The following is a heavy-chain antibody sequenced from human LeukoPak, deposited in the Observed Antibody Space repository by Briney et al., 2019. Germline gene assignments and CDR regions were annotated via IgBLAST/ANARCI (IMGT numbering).Heavy chain of an antibody. D-gene: IGHD5-24*01. Sequence: SETLSLTCTVSGGSISSGDYYWSWIRQPPGKGLEWIGYIYYSGSTYYNPSLKSRVTISVDTSKNQFSLKLSSVTAADTAVYYCARHAYAVEMATTNFDYWGQGTLVTVSS. J-gene: IGHJ4*02. V-gene: IGHV4-30-4*01. CDR1: GGSISSGDYY. CDR2: IYYSGST. CDR3: ARHAYAVEMATTNFDY.